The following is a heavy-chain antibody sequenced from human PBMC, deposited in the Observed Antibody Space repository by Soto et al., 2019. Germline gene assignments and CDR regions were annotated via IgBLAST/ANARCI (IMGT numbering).Heavy chain of an antibody. Sequence: QVQLVQSGAELKKPGSSVKVSCRSGGDTFSSYTVSWVRQAPGQGLEWMGRVSPVLGVTNYARKFQGRVSITAEKSTSTAYLELRSLTSGDSGVYYCARRRYCGADCYSKYYYGMDIWGQGTTVIVSS. CDR1: GDTFSSYT. D-gene: IGHD2-21*02. V-gene: IGHV1-69*02. CDR2: VSPVLGVT. J-gene: IGHJ6*02. CDR3: ARRRYCGADCYSKYYYGMDI.